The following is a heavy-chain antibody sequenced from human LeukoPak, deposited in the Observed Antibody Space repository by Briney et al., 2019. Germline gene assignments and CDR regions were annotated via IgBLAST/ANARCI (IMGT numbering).Heavy chain of an antibody. CDR3: ARVTEYYDFWSGYYTEHFDY. J-gene: IGHJ4*02. CDR2: MNPNSGNT. CDR1: GYTFTSYD. D-gene: IGHD3-3*01. V-gene: IGHV1-8*03. Sequence: GASVKVPCKASGYTFTSYDINWVRQATRQGLEWMGWMNPNSGNTGYAQKFQGRVTITRNTSISTAYMELSSLRSEDTAVYYCARVTEYYDFWSGYYTEHFDYWGQGTLVTVSS.